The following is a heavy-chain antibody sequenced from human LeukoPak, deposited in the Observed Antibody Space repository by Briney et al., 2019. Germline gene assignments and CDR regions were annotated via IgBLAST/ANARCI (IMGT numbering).Heavy chain of an antibody. J-gene: IGHJ6*02. CDR2: FDPEDGET. Sequence: GASVKVSCKVSGDTLTELSMHWVRQAPGKGLEWMGGFDPEDGETIYAQKFQGRVTMTEDTSTDTAYMELSSLRSEDTAVYYCATVGATTRYYYYGMDVWGQGTTVTVSS. CDR1: GDTLTELS. D-gene: IGHD1-26*01. CDR3: ATVGATTRYYYYGMDV. V-gene: IGHV1-24*01.